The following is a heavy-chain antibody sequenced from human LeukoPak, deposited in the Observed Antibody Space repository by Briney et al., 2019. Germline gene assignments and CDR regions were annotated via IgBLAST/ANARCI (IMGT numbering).Heavy chain of an antibody. Sequence: PGGSLTLSCTASRFTLSSYSMNWVRQAPGKVLEWVSSISSISSYRYYADSVKGRFTISRDNAKNSLYLQMNSLRGEDTAVYYCARGILEQWLAPFDYWGQGTLVTVSS. CDR1: RFTLSSYS. V-gene: IGHV3-21*01. J-gene: IGHJ4*02. CDR3: ARGILEQWLAPFDY. D-gene: IGHD6-19*01. CDR2: ISSISSYR.